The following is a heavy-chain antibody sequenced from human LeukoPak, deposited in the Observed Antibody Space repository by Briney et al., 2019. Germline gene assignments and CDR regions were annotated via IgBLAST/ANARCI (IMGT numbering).Heavy chain of an antibody. CDR1: GFTFSSYS. CDR3: AKGHDPRSCSSTGCYAEVN. J-gene: IGHJ4*02. Sequence: PGGSLRLSCAASGFTFSSYSMNWVRQAPGKGLEWVSYISSSSSTIYYTDSVKGRFTISRDNAKNSLYLQMNSLRADDTAVYYCAKGHDPRSCSSTGCYAEVNWGQGTLVTVSS. V-gene: IGHV3-48*01. CDR2: ISSSSSTI. D-gene: IGHD2-2*01.